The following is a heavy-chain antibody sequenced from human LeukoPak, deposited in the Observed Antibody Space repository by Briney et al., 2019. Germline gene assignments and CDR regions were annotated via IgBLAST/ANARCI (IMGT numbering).Heavy chain of an antibody. Sequence: PGGSLRLSCAASGFTFSSYGMHWVRQAPGKGLEWVAVIWYDGSNKYYADSVKGRFTISRDNSKNTLYLQMNSLRAEDTAVYYRARDSVVEMATIDYFDYWGQGTLVTVSS. J-gene: IGHJ4*02. D-gene: IGHD5-24*01. CDR3: ARDSVVEMATIDYFDY. CDR1: GFTFSSYG. CDR2: IWYDGSNK. V-gene: IGHV3-33*01.